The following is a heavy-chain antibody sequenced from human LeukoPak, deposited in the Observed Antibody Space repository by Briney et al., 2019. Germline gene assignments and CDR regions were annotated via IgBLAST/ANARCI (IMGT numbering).Heavy chain of an antibody. D-gene: IGHD6-13*01. V-gene: IGHV3-7*01. CDR1: GFTFSSYG. Sequence: GRSLRLSCAASGFTFSSYGMHWVRQAPGKGLEWVGNINQDGSVKHYVDSVKGRFTISRDNAENSLYLQMNSLRAEDTAMYYCARGTIAAPGTDYWGQGTLVTVSS. CDR2: INQDGSVK. CDR3: ARGTIAAPGTDY. J-gene: IGHJ4*02.